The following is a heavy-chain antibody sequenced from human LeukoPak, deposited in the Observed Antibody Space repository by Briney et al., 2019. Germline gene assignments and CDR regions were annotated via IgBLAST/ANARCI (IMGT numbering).Heavy chain of an antibody. Sequence: GGSLRLSCAASGFTFSSYSMNWVRQAPGKGLEWVSSISSSSSYTYYADSVKGRFTISRDNAKNSLYLQMNSLRAEDTAVYYCATEYCSGGSCYSFSMDVWGQGTTVTVSS. CDR3: ATEYCSGGSCYSFSMDV. CDR2: ISSSSSYT. D-gene: IGHD2-15*01. J-gene: IGHJ6*02. V-gene: IGHV3-21*01. CDR1: GFTFSSYS.